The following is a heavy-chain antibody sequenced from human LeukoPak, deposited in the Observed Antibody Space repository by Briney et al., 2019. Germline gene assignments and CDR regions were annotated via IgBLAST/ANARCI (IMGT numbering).Heavy chain of an antibody. V-gene: IGHV4-30-2*01. J-gene: IGHJ5*02. Sequence: SETLSLTCAVSGGSISSGGYSWSWIRQPPGKGLEWIGYIYHSGSTYYNPSLKSRVTISVDRSKNQFSLKLSSVTAADTAVYYCARGLLWFGELLYNWFDPWGQGTLVTVSS. CDR3: ARGLLWFGELLYNWFDP. CDR2: IYHSGST. D-gene: IGHD3-10*01. CDR1: GGSISSGGYS.